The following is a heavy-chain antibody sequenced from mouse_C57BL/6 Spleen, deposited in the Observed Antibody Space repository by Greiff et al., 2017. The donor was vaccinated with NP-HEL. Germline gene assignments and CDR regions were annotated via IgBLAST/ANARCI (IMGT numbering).Heavy chain of an antibody. V-gene: IGHV1-55*01. CDR2: IYPGSGST. CDR1: GYTFTSYW. CDR3: ERSGGGDAMDY. Sequence: VQLQQPGAELVKPGASVKMSCKASGYTFTSYWITWVKQRPGQGLEWIGDIYPGSGSTNYNEKFKSKATLTVDTSSSTAYMKLSSLTSEDSAVYYYERSGGGDAMDYWGQGTSVTVSS. J-gene: IGHJ4*01.